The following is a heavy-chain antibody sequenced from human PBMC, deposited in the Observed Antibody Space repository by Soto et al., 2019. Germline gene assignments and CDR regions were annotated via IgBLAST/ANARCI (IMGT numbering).Heavy chain of an antibody. D-gene: IGHD2-15*01. CDR3: ARDRDHGYCSGGSCYWDAFDI. CDR1: GYTFTSYY. J-gene: IGHJ3*02. V-gene: IGHV1-46*01. Sequence: ASVKVSCKASGYTFTSYYMHWVRQAPGQGLEWMGRINPSSGSTSYAQKFQGRVTMTRDTSISTAYMELSRLRSDDTAVYYCARDRDHGYCSGGSCYWDAFDIWGQGTMVTVSS. CDR2: INPSSGST.